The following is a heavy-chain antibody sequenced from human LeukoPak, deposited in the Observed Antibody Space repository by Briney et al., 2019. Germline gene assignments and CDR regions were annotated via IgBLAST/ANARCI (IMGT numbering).Heavy chain of an antibody. J-gene: IGHJ2*01. D-gene: IGHD2-2*01. V-gene: IGHV1-69*05. CDR1: GGTFSSYA. Sequence: GASVKVSCKASGGTFSSYAISWVRQAPGQGLEWMGGIIHIFGTANYAQKFQGRVTITTDESTSTAYMELSSLRSEDTAVYYCARESPDCSSTSCYRSYWYFDLWGRGTLVTVSS. CDR3: ARESPDCSSTSCYRSYWYFDL. CDR2: IIHIFGTA.